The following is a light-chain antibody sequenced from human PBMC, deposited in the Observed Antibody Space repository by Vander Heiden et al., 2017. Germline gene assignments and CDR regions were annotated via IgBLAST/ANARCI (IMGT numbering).Light chain of an antibody. V-gene: IGKV3-11*01. Sequence: EIVLTPSPATLSLSPGERATLSSRASQSVSSYLSWYQQQPGQAPRLLIYDASNRTTVIPARFSGSGSGTDFTLTISSLEPEDFAVYYCQQSSISITFGQGTRLEIK. J-gene: IGKJ5*01. CDR2: DAS. CDR3: QQSSISIT. CDR1: QSVSSY.